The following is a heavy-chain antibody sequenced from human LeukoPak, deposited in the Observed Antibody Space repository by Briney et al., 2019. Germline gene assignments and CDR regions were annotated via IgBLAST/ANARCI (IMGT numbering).Heavy chain of an antibody. CDR3: ARDPGGYCSSTSCPNWFDP. D-gene: IGHD2-2*01. CDR1: GFTFSSYS. CDR2: ISSSSSYI. V-gene: IGHV3-21*01. J-gene: IGHJ5*02. Sequence: GGSLRLSCAASGFTFSSYSMNWVRQAPGKGLEWVSSISSSSSYIYYADSVKGRFTISRDNAKNSLYLQMNSLRAEDTAVYYCARDPGGYCSSTSCPNWFDPWGQGPLVTVSS.